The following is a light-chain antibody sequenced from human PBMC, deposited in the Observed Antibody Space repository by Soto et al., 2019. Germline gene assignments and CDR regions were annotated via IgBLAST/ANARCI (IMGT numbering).Light chain of an antibody. Sequence: QSALTQPASVSGSPGQSITISCTGTSDDVGAYNYVSWYQQHPGKAPKLMIYEVSNRPSGVSNRFSGSKSGNTASLTISGLQAEDKADYYCSSYTISSTVVFGGGTKLTVL. J-gene: IGLJ2*01. CDR3: SSYTISSTVV. CDR2: EVS. V-gene: IGLV2-14*01. CDR1: SDDVGAYNY.